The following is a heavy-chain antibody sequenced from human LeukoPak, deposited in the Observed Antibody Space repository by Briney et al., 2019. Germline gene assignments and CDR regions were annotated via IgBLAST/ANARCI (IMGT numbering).Heavy chain of an antibody. Sequence: PSETLSLTCTVSGGPISSYYWSWIRQPPGKGLVWIGYIYYSGSTNYSPSLKSRVTISVDTSKNQFSLKLSSVTAADTAVYYCARQGYSAYEILDYWGQGTLVTVSS. CDR1: GGPISSYY. CDR3: ARQGYSAYEILDY. J-gene: IGHJ4*02. D-gene: IGHD5-12*01. V-gene: IGHV4-59*08. CDR2: IYYSGST.